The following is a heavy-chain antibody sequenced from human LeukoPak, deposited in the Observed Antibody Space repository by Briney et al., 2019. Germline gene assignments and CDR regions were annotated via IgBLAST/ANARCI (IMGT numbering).Heavy chain of an antibody. D-gene: IGHD3-22*01. Sequence: GGSLRLSCAASGFTFSDYYMSWVRQAPGKGLEWVSAISGSGGSTYYADSVKGRFTISRDSSKNTLYLQMNSLRAEDTAVYYCASRTYYYDSSGYAPFDYWGQGTLVTVSS. J-gene: IGHJ4*02. CDR3: ASRTYYYDSSGYAPFDY. CDR1: GFTFSDYY. V-gene: IGHV3-66*01. CDR2: ISGSGGST.